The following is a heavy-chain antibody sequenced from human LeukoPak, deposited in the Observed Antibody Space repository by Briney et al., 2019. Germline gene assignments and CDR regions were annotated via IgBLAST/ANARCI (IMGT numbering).Heavy chain of an antibody. J-gene: IGHJ4*02. CDR3: ARSLSTAGIDF. CDR1: GHSISSGRY. CDR2: VYHSGTT. Sequence: SETLSLTCAVSGHSISSGRYWGWIRQPPGKGLEWIGSVYHSGTTYYNPSPKSRLTISVDTSNNQFSLNLRSVTAADTAVYYCARSLSTAGIDFWGQGTLVTVSS. V-gene: IGHV4-38-2*01. D-gene: IGHD2-2*01.